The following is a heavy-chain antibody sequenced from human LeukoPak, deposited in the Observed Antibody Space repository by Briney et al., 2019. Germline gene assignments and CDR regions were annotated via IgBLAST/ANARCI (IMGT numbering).Heavy chain of an antibody. D-gene: IGHD3-22*01. Sequence: ASVKVSCKASGYTFTSYGISWVRQAPGQGLEWMGWIGAYNGNTNYAQKLQGRVTMTTDTSTSTAYMELRSLRSDDTAVYYCARDRRYYYDSSGQIDYWGQGTLVTVSS. J-gene: IGHJ4*02. CDR2: IGAYNGNT. CDR1: GYTFTSYG. V-gene: IGHV1-18*01. CDR3: ARDRRYYYDSSGQIDY.